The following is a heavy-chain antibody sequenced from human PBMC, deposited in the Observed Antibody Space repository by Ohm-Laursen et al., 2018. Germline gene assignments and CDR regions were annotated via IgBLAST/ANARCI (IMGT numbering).Heavy chain of an antibody. CDR3: ARGSLDYYDSSGYYGY. CDR1: GGSISSYY. D-gene: IGHD3-22*01. J-gene: IGHJ4*02. Sequence: SETLSLTCTVSGGSISSYYWSWIRQPPGKGLEWIGYIYYSGSTNYNPSLKSRVTISVDTSKNQFSLKLSSVTAADTAVYYCARGSLDYYDSSGYYGYWGQGTLVTVSS. CDR2: IYYSGST. V-gene: IGHV4-59*01.